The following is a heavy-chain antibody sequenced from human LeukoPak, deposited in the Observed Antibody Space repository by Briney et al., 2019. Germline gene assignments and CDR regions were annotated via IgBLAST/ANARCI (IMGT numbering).Heavy chain of an antibody. Sequence: AGGSLRLSCAASGFTFSSHAMSWVRQAPGKGLEWVSAIGDDVVSTYYAESVKGRFTISRDNSKNTLYLQMNSLRAEDTATYYCARDSPLLTVWGQGTLVTVSS. CDR1: GFTFSSHA. CDR2: IGDDVVST. CDR3: ARDSPLLTV. J-gene: IGHJ4*02. D-gene: IGHD3-9*01. V-gene: IGHV3-23*01.